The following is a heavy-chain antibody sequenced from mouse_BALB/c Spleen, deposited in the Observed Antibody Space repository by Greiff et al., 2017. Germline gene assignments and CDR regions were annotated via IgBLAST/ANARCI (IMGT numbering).Heavy chain of an antibody. CDR1: GYSITSDYA. Sequence: EVKLVESGPGLVKPSQSLSLTCTVTGYSITSDYAWNWIRQFPGNKLEWMGYISYSGSTSYNPSLKSRISITRDTSKNQFFLQLNSVTTEDTATYYCARGATATYYFDYWGQGTTLTVSS. D-gene: IGHD1-2*01. V-gene: IGHV3-2*02. CDR2: ISYSGST. J-gene: IGHJ2*01. CDR3: ARGATATYYFDY.